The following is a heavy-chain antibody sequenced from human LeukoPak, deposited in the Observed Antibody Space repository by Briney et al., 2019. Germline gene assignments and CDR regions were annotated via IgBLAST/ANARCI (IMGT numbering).Heavy chain of an antibody. CDR3: ARDPQHYYDSSGADDAFDI. CDR1: GYTFTSYG. J-gene: IGHJ3*02. D-gene: IGHD3-22*01. Sequence: ASVKLSCKASGYTFTSYGISWVRQSPGQGLEWMGWISAYNGNTNYAQKLHARVTMTTDTSTTTAYMELRSLRSDDTAVYYCARDPQHYYDSSGADDAFDIWGQGTMVTVSS. CDR2: ISAYNGNT. V-gene: IGHV1-18*01.